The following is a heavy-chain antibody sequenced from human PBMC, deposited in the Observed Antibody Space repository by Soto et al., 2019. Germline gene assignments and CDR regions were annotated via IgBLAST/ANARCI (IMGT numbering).Heavy chain of an antibody. J-gene: IGHJ2*01. CDR3: ARPLWRDDYNWGYFDL. CDR1: ECKCVGYG. CDR2: ISYDGSNK. V-gene: IGHV3-30-3*01. D-gene: IGHD4-4*01. Sequence: PGGSKRVSRRAAECKCVGYGVHWVSKKTGKGLEWVAVISYDGSNKYYADSVKGRFTISRDNSKNTLYLQMNSLRAEDTAVYYCARPLWRDDYNWGYFDLWGRGTLVTVS.